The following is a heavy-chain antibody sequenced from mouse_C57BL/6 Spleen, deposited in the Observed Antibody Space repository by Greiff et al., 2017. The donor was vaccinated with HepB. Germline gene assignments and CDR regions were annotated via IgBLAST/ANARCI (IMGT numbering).Heavy chain of an antibody. V-gene: IGHV1-4*01. CDR1: GYTFTSYT. J-gene: IGHJ4*01. Sequence: QVQLKQSGAELARPGASVKMSCKASGYTFTSYTMHWVKQRPGQGLEWIGYINPSSGYTKYNQKFKDKATLTADKSSSTAYMQLSSLTSEDSAVYYCARFITTVVAKGAMDYWGQGTSVTVSS. CDR2: INPSSGYT. CDR3: ARFITTVVAKGAMDY. D-gene: IGHD1-1*01.